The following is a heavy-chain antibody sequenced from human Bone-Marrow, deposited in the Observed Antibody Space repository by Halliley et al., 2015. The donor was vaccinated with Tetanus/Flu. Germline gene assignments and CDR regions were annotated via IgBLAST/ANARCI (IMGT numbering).Heavy chain of an antibody. D-gene: IGHD2-2*02. V-gene: IGHV3-30*03. CDR2: YDGTNE. CDR3: ASGGVPYCGGNCYTFFDS. Sequence: YDGTNEDYEDSVKGRFLISRDNSKNTLYLQMDSLRPEDTAVYYCASGGVPYCGGNCYTFFDSWGQGTLVIVSS. J-gene: IGHJ4*02.